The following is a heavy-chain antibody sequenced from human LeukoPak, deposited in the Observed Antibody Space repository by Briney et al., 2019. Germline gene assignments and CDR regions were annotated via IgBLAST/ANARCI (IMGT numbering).Heavy chain of an antibody. J-gene: IGHJ5*02. D-gene: IGHD4-23*01. Sequence: QXREXXXRIIPILGIANYAQKFQGRVTITADKSTSTAYMELSSLRSEDTAVYYCARGPDGGNSRWWFDPWGQGTLVTVSS. V-gene: IGHV1-69*04. CDR3: ARGPDGGNSRWWFDP. CDR2: IIPILGIA.